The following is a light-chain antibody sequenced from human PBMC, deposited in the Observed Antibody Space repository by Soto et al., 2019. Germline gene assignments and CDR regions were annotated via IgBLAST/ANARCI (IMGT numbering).Light chain of an antibody. V-gene: IGKV3-15*01. CDR3: QQYNNWLGT. CDR1: QSVRSN. Sequence: EIVMTQSPATLSVSPGERATLSCRASQSVRSNLAWYQQKPGQAPRLLIYGASTRATGIPARFSGSGSGTDFTLTISSLQSEDFAVYYCQQYNNWLGTFGQGTKVEIK. J-gene: IGKJ1*01. CDR2: GAS.